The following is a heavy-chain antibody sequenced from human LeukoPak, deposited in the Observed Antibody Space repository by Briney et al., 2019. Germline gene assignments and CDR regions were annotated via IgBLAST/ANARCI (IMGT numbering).Heavy chain of an antibody. D-gene: IGHD2-21*02. CDR3: ARHLAYCGGDCYSGYFDY. J-gene: IGHJ4*02. V-gene: IGHV4-39*01. Sequence: PSETLSLTCTVSGGSISSSSYYWGWFRQPPGKGLEWTGSIYYSGSTYYNPSLKSRVNISVDTSKNQFYLKLSSVTAADTAVYYCARHLAYCGGDCYSGYFDYWGQGTLVTVSS. CDR1: GGSISSSSYY. CDR2: IYYSGST.